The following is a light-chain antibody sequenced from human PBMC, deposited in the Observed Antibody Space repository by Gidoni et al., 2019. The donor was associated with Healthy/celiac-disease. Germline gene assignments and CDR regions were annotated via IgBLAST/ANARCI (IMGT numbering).Light chain of an antibody. CDR3: QQYNSYSPLT. V-gene: IGKV1-5*01. Sequence: EIRMTQSPSTLSASVGNRVTITCRASQSISSWLAWYQQKPGKAPKLLIYDASSLESGVPSRFSGSGSGTEFTLTISSLQPDDFATYYCQQYNSYSPLTFGGGTKVEIK. CDR2: DAS. J-gene: IGKJ4*01. CDR1: QSISSW.